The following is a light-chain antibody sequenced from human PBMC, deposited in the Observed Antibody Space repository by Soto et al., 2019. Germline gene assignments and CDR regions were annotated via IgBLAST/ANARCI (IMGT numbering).Light chain of an antibody. V-gene: IGKV3-20*01. CDR1: QSVSSNY. Sequence: EIVLTQSPATLSLSPGERATLSCRASQSVSSNYLAWYQQRPGQAPRLLIYVTSTRATGIPDRFSGSGSGTDFTLTISRLEPEDFAVYYCQQYGSSPLTFGGVTKVEI. J-gene: IGKJ4*01. CDR2: VTS. CDR3: QQYGSSPLT.